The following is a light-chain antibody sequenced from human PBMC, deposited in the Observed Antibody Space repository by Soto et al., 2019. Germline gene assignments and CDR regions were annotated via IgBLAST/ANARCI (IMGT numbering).Light chain of an antibody. CDR3: GTWDSSLSDAVL. CDR1: SSNIGRNY. J-gene: IGLJ2*01. CDR2: DND. Sequence: QSVLTQPPSVSAAPGQKVTISCSGTSSNIGRNYVAWYQQLPGTAPKLLIYDNDKRPSGIPDRFSGSKSGTSATLGITGLQTCDEADYYCGTWDSSLSDAVLFGEGTKLTVL. V-gene: IGLV1-51*01.